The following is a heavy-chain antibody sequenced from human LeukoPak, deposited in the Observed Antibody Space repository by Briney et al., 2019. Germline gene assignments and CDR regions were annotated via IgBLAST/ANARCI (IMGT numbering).Heavy chain of an antibody. CDR1: GFTFSSYG. V-gene: IGHV3-30*18. CDR2: ISYDGSTK. D-gene: IGHD6-13*01. CDR3: SKASSSRWNYHYGMDV. Sequence: PGGSLRLSWSASGFTFSSYGLPWVRQPPGKGLEWVEVISYDGSTKYYADSGRGGFTISRDNSKNTQYLQMNSLGAEDTAVDYCSKASSSRWNYHYGMDVWGQGTTVTVSS. J-gene: IGHJ6*02.